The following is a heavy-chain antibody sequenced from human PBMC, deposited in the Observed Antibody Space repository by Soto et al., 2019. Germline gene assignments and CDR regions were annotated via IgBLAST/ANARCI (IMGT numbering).Heavy chain of an antibody. D-gene: IGHD2-15*01. CDR3: ARGWEGVGCSGGSCGDYYYYMDV. CDR1: GFTFSDYY. CDR2: ISSSGSTI. V-gene: IGHV3-11*01. J-gene: IGHJ6*03. Sequence: GGSLRLSCAASGFTFSDYYMSWIRQAPGKGLEWVSYISSSGSTIYYADSVKGRFTISRDNAKNSLYLQMNSLRAEDTAVYYCARGWEGVGCSGGSCGDYYYYMDVWGKGTTVTVSS.